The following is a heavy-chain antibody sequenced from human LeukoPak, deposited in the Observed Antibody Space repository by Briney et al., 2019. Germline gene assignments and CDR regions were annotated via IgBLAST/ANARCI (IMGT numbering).Heavy chain of an antibody. CDR3: AKDMWFGEPTNMFDY. CDR2: ISYDGSNK. D-gene: IGHD3-10*01. J-gene: IGHJ4*02. CDR1: GFTFSSYG. V-gene: IGHV3-30*18. Sequence: GGSLRLSCAASGFTFSSYGMHWVRQAPGKGLEWVAVISYDGSNKYYADSVKGRFTISRDNSKNTLYLQMNSLRAEDTAVYYCAKDMWFGEPTNMFDYWGQGTLVTVSS.